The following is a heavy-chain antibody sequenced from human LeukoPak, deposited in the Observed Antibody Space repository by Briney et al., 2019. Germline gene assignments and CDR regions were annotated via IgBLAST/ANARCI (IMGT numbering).Heavy chain of an antibody. CDR1: GFTFSTYA. V-gene: IGHV3-23*01. J-gene: IGHJ4*02. CDR3: ARDGTLDY. D-gene: IGHD1-1*01. Sequence: GGSLRLSCAAAGFTFSTYAMTWVRQAPGQGLEWVSGISGDGGGTYYADSVKGRFTISTDNSKNTLYLQMNSLRAEDTAVYYCARDGTLDYWGQGTLVTVSP. CDR2: ISGDGGGT.